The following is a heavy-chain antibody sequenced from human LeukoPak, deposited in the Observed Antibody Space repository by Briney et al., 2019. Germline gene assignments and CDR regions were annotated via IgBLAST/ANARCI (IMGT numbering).Heavy chain of an antibody. Sequence: SETLSLTCAVSGGSISSYYWSWIRQPAGKGLEWIGRFYTSGSTNYNPSLKSRVTMSVDTSKNQFSLKLSSVTAADTAVYYCARDPNYHYDSGSHYFDYWGQGTLVTVSS. CDR3: ARDPNYHYDSGSHYFDY. D-gene: IGHD3-10*01. J-gene: IGHJ4*02. CDR2: FYTSGST. V-gene: IGHV4-4*07. CDR1: GGSISSYY.